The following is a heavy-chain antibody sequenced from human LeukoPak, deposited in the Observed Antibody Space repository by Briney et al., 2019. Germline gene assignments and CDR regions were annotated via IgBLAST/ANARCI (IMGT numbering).Heavy chain of an antibody. V-gene: IGHV3-30*03. J-gene: IGHJ4*02. CDR2: ISYDGSNK. CDR1: GFTFRSYG. Sequence: GGSLRLSCAASGFTFRSYGIHWVRQAPGKGLEWVAVISYDGSNKYYADSVKGRFTISRDNSKNTLYLQMNSLRAEDTAVYYCARDPSRLLLWFGESPDYWGPGTLVIVSS. CDR3: ARDPSRLLLWFGESPDY. D-gene: IGHD3-10*01.